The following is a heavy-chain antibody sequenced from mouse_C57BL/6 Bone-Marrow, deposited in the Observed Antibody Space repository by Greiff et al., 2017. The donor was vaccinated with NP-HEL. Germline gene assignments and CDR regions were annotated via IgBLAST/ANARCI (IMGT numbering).Heavy chain of an antibody. CDR3: TTDPYYYGSDWYFDV. J-gene: IGHJ1*03. CDR2: IDPENGDT. V-gene: IGHV14-4*01. CDR1: GFNIKDDY. Sequence: EVMLVESGAELVRPGASVKLSCTASGFNIKDDYMHWVKQRPEQGLEWIGWIDPENGDTEYASKFQGKATITADTSSNTAYLQLSSLTSEDTAVYYCTTDPYYYGSDWYFDVWGTGTTVTVSS. D-gene: IGHD1-1*01.